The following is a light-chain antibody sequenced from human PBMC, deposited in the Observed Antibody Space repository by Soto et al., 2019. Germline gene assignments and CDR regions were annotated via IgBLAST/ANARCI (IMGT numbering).Light chain of an antibody. V-gene: IGKV1-39*01. CDR1: QSISSY. CDR3: HHYDSYSEA. J-gene: IGKJ1*01. Sequence: DIQMTQSPSSLSASVGDRVTITCRASQSISSYLNWYQQKPGKAPKLLIYAASSLQSGVPSRFSGSGSGTEFTLTISSLQPDDFATYYCHHYDSYSEAFGQGNKADIK. CDR2: AAS.